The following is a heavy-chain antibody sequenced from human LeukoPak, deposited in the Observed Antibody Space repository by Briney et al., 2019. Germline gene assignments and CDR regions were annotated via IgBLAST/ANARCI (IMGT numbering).Heavy chain of an antibody. CDR2: IYYSGST. D-gene: IGHD5-18*01. CDR1: GGSISSGGYY. V-gene: IGHV4-31*03. CDR3: ARAYVDTARADY. Sequence: TLSLTCTVSGGSISSGGYYWSWIRQHPGKGLEWIGYIYYSGSTHYNPSLKSRVTISVDTSKNQFSLKLSSVTAADTAVYYCARAYVDTARADYWGQGTLVTVSS. J-gene: IGHJ4*02.